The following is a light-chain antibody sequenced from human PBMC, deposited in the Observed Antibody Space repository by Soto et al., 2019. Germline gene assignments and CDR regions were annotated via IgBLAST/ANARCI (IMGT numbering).Light chain of an antibody. Sequence: QSVLTQPASVSGAPGRSITISSTGTSSDVGGYNYVSWYQQHPGKAPKLMIYEVSNRPSGVSNRYSGSKSGNTASLTISGLQAEDEADYYCSSYTNSSTLEFGGGTKLTVL. CDR2: EVS. CDR3: SSYTNSSTLE. CDR1: SSDVGGYNY. J-gene: IGLJ2*01. V-gene: IGLV2-14*01.